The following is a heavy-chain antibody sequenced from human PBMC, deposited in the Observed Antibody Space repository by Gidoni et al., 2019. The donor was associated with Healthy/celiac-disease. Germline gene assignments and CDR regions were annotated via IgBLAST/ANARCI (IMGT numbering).Heavy chain of an antibody. CDR3: ARDPHYDYVWGSYFGAFDI. V-gene: IGHV3-30-3*01. CDR2: ISYDGSNK. CDR1: GFTFSSYA. Sequence: QVQLVESGGGVVQPGRSLRLSCAASGFTFSSYAMHWVRQAPGKGLEWVAVISYDGSNKYYADSVKGRFTISRDNSKNTLYLQMNSLRAEDTAVYYCARDPHYDYVWGSYFGAFDIWGQGTMVTVSS. D-gene: IGHD3-16*01. J-gene: IGHJ3*02.